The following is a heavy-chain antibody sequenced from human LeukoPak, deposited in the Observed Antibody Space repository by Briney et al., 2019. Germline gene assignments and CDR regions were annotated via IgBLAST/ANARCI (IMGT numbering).Heavy chain of an antibody. CDR2: ISGSGGTT. J-gene: IGHJ4*02. V-gene: IGHV3-23*01. Sequence: PGGSLRLSCAASGFTVSSNYMSWVRQAPGKGLEWVSGISGSGGTTYYADSVKGRFTIFRDNSKNTLYLLMDSLSAEDTAVYYCAKGVIVVADTGFDYWGQGTLVTVSS. CDR1: GFTVSSNY. CDR3: AKGVIVVADTGFDY. D-gene: IGHD3-22*01.